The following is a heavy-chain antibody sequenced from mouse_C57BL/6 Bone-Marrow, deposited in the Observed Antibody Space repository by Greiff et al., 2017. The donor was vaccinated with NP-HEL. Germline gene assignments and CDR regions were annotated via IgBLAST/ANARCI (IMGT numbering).Heavy chain of an antibody. J-gene: IGHJ3*01. Sequence: QVQLQQPGAELVKPGASVKLSCKASGYTFTSYWMQWVKQRPGQGLEWIGEIDPSDSYTNYNQKFKGKATLTVDTSSSTAYMQLSSLTSEDSAVYDDEEGAWFAYWVQGTLITVSA. V-gene: IGHV1-50*01. CDR2: IDPSDSYT. CDR1: GYTFTSYW. CDR3: EEGAWFAY.